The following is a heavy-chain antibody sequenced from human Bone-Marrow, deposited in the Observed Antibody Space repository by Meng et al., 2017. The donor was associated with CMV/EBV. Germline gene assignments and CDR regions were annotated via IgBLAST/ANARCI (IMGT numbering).Heavy chain of an antibody. D-gene: IGHD3-3*01. V-gene: IGHV3-11*06. CDR1: GFTFSDYY. Sequence: GESLKISCAASGFTFSDYYMSWIRQAPGKGLEWVSYISSSSSYIYYADSVKGRFTISRDNAKNSLYLQMNSLRAEDTAVYYCASFVGVVISWGQGTLVTVSS. J-gene: IGHJ4*02. CDR3: ASFVGVVIS. CDR2: ISSSSSYI.